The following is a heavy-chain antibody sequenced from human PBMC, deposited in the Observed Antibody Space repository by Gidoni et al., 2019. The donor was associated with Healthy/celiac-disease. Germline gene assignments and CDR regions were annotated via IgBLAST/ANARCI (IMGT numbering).Heavy chain of an antibody. CDR2: ISSSSSTI. Sequence: EVQLVESGGGLVLPGGSLTPSCAASAFTFSSYSMNWVRQAPGTGLEWVSYISSSSSTIYYADSGKGRFTISRDNAKNSLYLKMNSLRAEDTAVYYCARGYGSGRFDPWGQGTLVTVSS. J-gene: IGHJ5*02. CDR3: ARGYGSGRFDP. D-gene: IGHD3-10*01. V-gene: IGHV3-48*01. CDR1: AFTFSSYS.